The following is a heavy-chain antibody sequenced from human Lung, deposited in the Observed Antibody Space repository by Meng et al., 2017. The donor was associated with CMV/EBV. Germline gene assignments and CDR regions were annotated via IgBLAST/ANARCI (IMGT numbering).Heavy chain of an antibody. CDR3: TRDVSPRSSAYFAIYYFYALDV. CDR1: GFTFSSYS. V-gene: IGHV3-21*01. Sequence: LXLTXAASGFTFSSYSMNWVRQAPGKGLEWVSSISNSGAYIYYADSVKGRFSISRDNAQNSLYLHMNSLRAEDTAVYYCTRDVSPRSSAYFAIYYFYALDVWXQVTXVTVAS. D-gene: IGHD2-21*01. J-gene: IGHJ6*02. CDR2: ISNSGAYI.